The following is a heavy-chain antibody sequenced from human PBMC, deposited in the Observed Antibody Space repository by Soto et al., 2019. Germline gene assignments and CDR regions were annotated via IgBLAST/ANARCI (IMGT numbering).Heavy chain of an antibody. CDR1: GFTFSSYS. Sequence: GGSLRLSCAASGFTFSSYSMNWVRLAPGKGLEWVSYISSSSNTIYYADSVKGRFTISRDNAKNSLYLQMNSLRAEDTAVYYCARDLDDYIWGSYRSNWFDPWGQGTLVTVSS. D-gene: IGHD3-16*02. J-gene: IGHJ5*02. V-gene: IGHV3-48*01. CDR2: ISSSSNTI. CDR3: ARDLDDYIWGSYRSNWFDP.